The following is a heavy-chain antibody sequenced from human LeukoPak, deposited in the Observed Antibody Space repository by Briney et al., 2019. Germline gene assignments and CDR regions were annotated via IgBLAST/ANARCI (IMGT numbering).Heavy chain of an antibody. Sequence: SGTLSLTCAVSGGSLSSSNWWSWVRQPPGKGLEWIGEIYHSGSTNYNPSLKSRVTISVDKSKNQFSLKLSSVTAADTAVYYCARSGSSSGWYVNWFDPWGQGTLVTVSS. V-gene: IGHV4-4*02. J-gene: IGHJ5*02. D-gene: IGHD6-19*01. CDR1: GGSLSSSNW. CDR2: IYHSGST. CDR3: ARSGSSSGWYVNWFDP.